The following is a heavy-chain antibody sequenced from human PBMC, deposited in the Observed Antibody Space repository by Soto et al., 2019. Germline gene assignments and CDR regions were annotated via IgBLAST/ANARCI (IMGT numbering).Heavy chain of an antibody. CDR3: ARXEAYGDYGSSSLYGMDV. CDR1: GYTFTSYG. V-gene: IGHV1-18*04. D-gene: IGHD4-17*01. CDR2: ISAYNGST. Sequence: GASVKVSCKASGYTFTSYGISWVRQAPGQGLEWMGWISAYNGSTSYAQKFQGRATMTRDTSTSTVYMELSSLRSEDTAVYYCARXEAYGDYGSSSLYGMDVWGQGTTVTVSS. J-gene: IGHJ6*02.